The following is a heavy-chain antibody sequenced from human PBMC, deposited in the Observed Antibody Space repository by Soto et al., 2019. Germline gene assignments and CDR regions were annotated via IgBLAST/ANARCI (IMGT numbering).Heavy chain of an antibody. V-gene: IGHV4-30-4*01. CDR2: IYYSGST. CDR1: GGSISSGDYY. D-gene: IGHD2-15*01. Sequence: QVQLQESGPGLVKPSQTLSLTCTVSGGSISSGDYYWSWIRQPPGKGLEWIGYIYYSGSTYYNPSLKSRVTISVDTSKNQFSLKLSSVTAADTAVYYCARDIVVVVAATYYYYGMDVWGQGTTVTVSS. J-gene: IGHJ6*02. CDR3: ARDIVVVVAATYYYYGMDV.